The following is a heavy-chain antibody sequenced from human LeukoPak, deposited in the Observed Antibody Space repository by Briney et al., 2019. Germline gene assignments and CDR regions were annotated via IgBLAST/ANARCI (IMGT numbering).Heavy chain of an antibody. Sequence: PGGSLRLSCAASGCTFSNAWMSWVGQAPGRGLEWVGRIKRKGDDGTIDYAAPVKGRLSISRDDSKNTLYLQMNSLKSEDTAVYYCTAGTGRSDFDYWGQGTLVTVSS. CDR1: GCTFSNAW. V-gene: IGHV3-15*01. J-gene: IGHJ4*02. CDR3: TAGTGRSDFDY. D-gene: IGHD3/OR15-3a*01. CDR2: IKRKGDDGTI.